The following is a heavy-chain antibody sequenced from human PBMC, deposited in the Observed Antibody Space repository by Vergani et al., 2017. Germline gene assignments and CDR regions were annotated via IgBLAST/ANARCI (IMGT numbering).Heavy chain of an antibody. J-gene: IGHJ4*03. V-gene: IGHV1-46*03. CDR2: INPSGGHT. Sequence: QVQVVQSGAEVKKSGASVKVSCKTSGYTFSNYYMHWVRQAPGQGLEWMGIINPSGGHTNYAQKFQGRVTMTRDTSTSTVYMELSSLRSEATAIYYCAIGDYCFLTGYRYWGQGTLVTVSA. CDR1: GYTFSNYY. CDR3: AIGDYCFLTGYRY. D-gene: IGHD3-9*01.